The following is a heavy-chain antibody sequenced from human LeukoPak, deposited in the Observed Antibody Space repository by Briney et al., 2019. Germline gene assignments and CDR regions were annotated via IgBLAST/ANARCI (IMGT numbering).Heavy chain of an antibody. CDR2: IRYDGSNK. CDR1: GFAFSSYG. J-gene: IGHJ4*02. V-gene: IGHV3-30*02. D-gene: IGHD4-23*01. CDR3: ARDDYGGNSY. Sequence: PGGSLRLSCAASGFAFSSYGMHWVRQAPGKGLEWVAFIRYDGSNKYYADSVKGRFTISRDNAKNSLYLQMNSLRAEDTAVYYCARDDYGGNSYWGQGTLVTVSS.